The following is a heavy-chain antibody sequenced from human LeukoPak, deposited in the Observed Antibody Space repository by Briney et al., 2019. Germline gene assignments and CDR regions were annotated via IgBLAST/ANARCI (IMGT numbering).Heavy chain of an antibody. J-gene: IGHJ3*02. CDR1: GASISSNNW. CDR2: IYHSGST. V-gene: IGHV4-4*02. Sequence: SGTLSLTCAVSGASISSNNWWWSWVRQPPGKGLEWIGEIYHSGSTNYNPSLKSRVTISVDTSKNQFSLKLSSVTAADTAVYYCARDENSSSWSEHAFDIWGQGTMVTVSS. D-gene: IGHD6-13*01. CDR3: ARDENSSSWSEHAFDI.